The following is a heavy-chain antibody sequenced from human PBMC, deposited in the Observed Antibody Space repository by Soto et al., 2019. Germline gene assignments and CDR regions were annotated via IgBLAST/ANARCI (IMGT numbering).Heavy chain of an antibody. D-gene: IGHD6-6*01. CDR2: ISHSGTS. CDR1: GGSISSSHW. CDR3: ARSVSSITHDAFDP. Sequence: QVQLQQSGPGLVKPSGTLSLTCAVSGGSISSSHWWTWVRQSPGTVLEYVGEISHSGTSNSNPSLNTRAPLSVHRSKNHFSLTLTSVTAADTAVYYPARSVSSITHDAFDPWGPGTPVIVSS. V-gene: IGHV4-4*02. J-gene: IGHJ3*01.